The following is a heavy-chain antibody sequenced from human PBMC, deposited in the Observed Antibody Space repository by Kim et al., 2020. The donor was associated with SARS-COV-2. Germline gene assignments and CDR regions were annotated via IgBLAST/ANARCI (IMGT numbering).Heavy chain of an antibody. CDR1: GGSISSSSYY. CDR2: IYYSGST. Sequence: SETLSLTCTVSGGSISSSSYYWGWIRQPPGKGLEWIGSIYYSGSTYYNPSLKSRVTISVDTSKNQFSLKLSSVTAADTAVYYCASLGVYGDYVFRWGQGTLVTVSS. J-gene: IGHJ4*02. V-gene: IGHV4-39*01. D-gene: IGHD4-17*01. CDR3: ASLGVYGDYVFR.